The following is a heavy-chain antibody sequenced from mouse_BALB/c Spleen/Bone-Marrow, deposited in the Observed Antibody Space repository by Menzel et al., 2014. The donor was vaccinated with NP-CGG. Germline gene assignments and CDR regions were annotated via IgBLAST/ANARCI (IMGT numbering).Heavy chain of an antibody. CDR3: AREGGNFPWFAY. D-gene: IGHD2-1*01. J-gene: IGHJ3*01. V-gene: IGHV1S137*01. Sequence: QVHVKQSGAELVRPGVSVKISCKGSGYTFTDYAMHWVKQSHAKSLEWIGVISTYYGDASNNQKFKGKATMTVDKSSSTAYMELARLTSEDSAIYYCAREGGNFPWFAYWGQGTLVTVSA. CDR1: GYTFTDYA. CDR2: ISTYYGDA.